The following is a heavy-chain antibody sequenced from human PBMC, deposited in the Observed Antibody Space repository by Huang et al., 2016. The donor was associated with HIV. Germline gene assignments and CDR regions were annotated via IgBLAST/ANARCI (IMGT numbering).Heavy chain of an antibody. CDR1: GYTLTGLS. Sequence: QVQLVQSGAELKKPGASVKVSCKVSGYTLTGLSIHWVRQAPGKGLEWMGGFAPEHGETIYAQNFQGRVTMTEDTSTDTAYMELHSLRPEDTAVYYCAAGYDTYYDIWGQGTMVIASS. CDR3: AAGYDTYYDI. V-gene: IGHV1-24*01. J-gene: IGHJ3*02. CDR2: FAPEHGET. D-gene: IGHD2-21*01.